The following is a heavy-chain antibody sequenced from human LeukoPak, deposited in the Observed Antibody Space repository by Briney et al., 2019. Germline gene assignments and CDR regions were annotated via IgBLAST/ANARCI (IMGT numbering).Heavy chain of an antibody. D-gene: IGHD3-22*01. CDR2: ISSGSRDI. CDR1: GFTFRSNW. Sequence: PGGSLRLSCAASGFTFRSNWMHWVRQTPGKGLEWVSSISSGSRDIYYADSLKGRFTISRDNAKNSLYLQMNSLRAEDTAVYYCAKDRYYYDSSALQYYFDYWGQGTLVTVSS. J-gene: IGHJ4*02. CDR3: AKDRYYYDSSALQYYFDY. V-gene: IGHV3-21*04.